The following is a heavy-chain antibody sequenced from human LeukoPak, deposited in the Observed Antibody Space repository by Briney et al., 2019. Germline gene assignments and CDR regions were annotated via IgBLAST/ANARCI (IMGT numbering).Heavy chain of an antibody. CDR3: ARGLNLFGVVPNWFDP. CDR2: MYHSGST. CDR1: GYSISSGHY. J-gene: IGHJ5*02. Sequence: PSETLSLTCTVSGYSISSGHYWGWIRQPQGKGLEWIGSMYHSGSTYYNPSLKSRVTISVDTSKNQFSLKLSSVTAADTAVYYCARGLNLFGVVPNWFDPWGQGTLVTVSS. V-gene: IGHV4-38-2*02. D-gene: IGHD3-3*01.